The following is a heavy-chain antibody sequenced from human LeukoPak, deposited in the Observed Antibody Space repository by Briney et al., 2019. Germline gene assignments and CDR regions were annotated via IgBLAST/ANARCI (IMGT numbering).Heavy chain of an antibody. Sequence: GGSLRLSCAASGFTFSSNWMHWVRQAPGKGLVWVSRINSDGSSRSYADSVKGRFTISRDNAKNTLYLQMNSLRVEDTAVYYCARVDYGDYVAAVDIWGQGTMVTVSS. V-gene: IGHV3-74*01. CDR1: GFTFSSNW. J-gene: IGHJ3*02. CDR3: ARVDYGDYVAAVDI. D-gene: IGHD4-17*01. CDR2: INSDGSSR.